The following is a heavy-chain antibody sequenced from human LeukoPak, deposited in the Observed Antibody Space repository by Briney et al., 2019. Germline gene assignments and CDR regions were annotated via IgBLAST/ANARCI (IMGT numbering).Heavy chain of an antibody. CDR1: GFTFSRYG. CDR3: AKRGLQYSDGLGFFDY. CDR2: ISYDGSNK. V-gene: IGHV3-30*18. J-gene: IGHJ4*02. D-gene: IGHD5-18*01. Sequence: GGSLRLSCAASGFTFSRYGMHWVRQAPGQGMEWVAVISYDGSNKYYADSVTGRFTISRDNSKNTLYLQMNSLRAEDTAVYYCAKRGLQYSDGLGFFDYWGQGTLVTVSS.